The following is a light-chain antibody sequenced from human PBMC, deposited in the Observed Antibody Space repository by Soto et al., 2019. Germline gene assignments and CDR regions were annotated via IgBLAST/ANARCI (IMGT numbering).Light chain of an antibody. CDR2: DAS. CDR1: QSISSW. CDR3: QQYDYLPLT. J-gene: IGKJ4*01. V-gene: IGKV1-5*01. Sequence: DIQMTQSPSTLSASVGDRVTITCRASQSISSWLAWYQQKPGKAPKLLIYDASNLESGVPSRFSGSGSGTEFTLTISRLQPDDFATYYCQQYDYLPLTFGGGTRVEIK.